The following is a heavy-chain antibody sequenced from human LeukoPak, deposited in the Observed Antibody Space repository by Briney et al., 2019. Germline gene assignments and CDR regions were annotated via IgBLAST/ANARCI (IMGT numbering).Heavy chain of an antibody. D-gene: IGHD4/OR15-4a*01. CDR2: IYSDNT. CDR1: GFTVSTNS. J-gene: IGHJ4*02. V-gene: IGHV3-53*01. CDR3: ARRAGAYSHPYDY. Sequence: GGSLRLSCTVSGFTVSTNSMSWVRQAPGKGLEWVSFIYSDNTHYSDSVKGRFTISRDNSKDTLYLQMNSLRAEDMAVYYCARRAGAYSHPYDYWGQGTLVTVSS.